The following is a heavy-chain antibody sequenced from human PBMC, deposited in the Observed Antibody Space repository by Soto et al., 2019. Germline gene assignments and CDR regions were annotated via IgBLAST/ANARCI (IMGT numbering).Heavy chain of an antibody. D-gene: IGHD3-3*01. Sequence: GGSLRLSCTASGFTFSSYSMNWVRQAPGKGLEWVSYISSSSSRIYYADSAKGRFTISRDNAKNSLYLQMNSLRDEDTAVYYCARDYEYWSGYYKGFDYWGQGTLVTVSS. CDR1: GFTFSSYS. CDR3: ARDYEYWSGYYKGFDY. CDR2: ISSSSSRI. V-gene: IGHV3-48*02. J-gene: IGHJ4*02.